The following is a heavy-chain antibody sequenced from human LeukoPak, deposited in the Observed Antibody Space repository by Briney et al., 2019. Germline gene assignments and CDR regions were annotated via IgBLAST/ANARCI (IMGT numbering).Heavy chain of an antibody. CDR1: GYTFTSYY. Sequence: ASVTVSYTASGYTFTSYYLHWVRQAPGQGLEWMGIINPSGGSTSYAQKFQGRVTMTRDTSTSTVYMELSSLRSDDTAVYYCARAIGQNSEGPNWFDPWGQGTLVTVSS. J-gene: IGHJ5*02. CDR3: ARAIGQNSEGPNWFDP. D-gene: IGHD3-10*01. V-gene: IGHV1-46*01. CDR2: INPSGGST.